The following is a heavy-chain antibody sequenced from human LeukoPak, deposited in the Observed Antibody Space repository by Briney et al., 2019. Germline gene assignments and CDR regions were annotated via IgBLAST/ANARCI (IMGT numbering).Heavy chain of an antibody. J-gene: IGHJ4*02. D-gene: IGHD6-19*01. CDR1: GVSLSSYY. V-gene: IGHV4-59*01. CDR3: AREGLSSGWSLTHYYFDY. Sequence: SETLSLTCTVSGVSLSSYYWNWIRQPPGKGLEWIAYIYYSGSTNYNPSLKSRVTISVDTSKNQFSLKLSSVTAADTAVYYCAREGLSSGWSLTHYYFDYWGQGTLVTVSS. CDR2: IYYSGST.